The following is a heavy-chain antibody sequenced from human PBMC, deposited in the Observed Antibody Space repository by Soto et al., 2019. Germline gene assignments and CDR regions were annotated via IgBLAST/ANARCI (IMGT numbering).Heavy chain of an antibody. J-gene: IGHJ5*02. CDR1: GYTFTGYY. CDR3: ARVRNYDILTGYSGP. Sequence: ASVKVSCKASGYTFTGYYMHWVRQAPGQGLEWMGWINPNSGGTNYAQKFQGRVTMTRDTSISTAYMELSRLRSDDTDVYYCARVRNYDILTGYSGPRGQGTLVTVSS. CDR2: INPNSGGT. V-gene: IGHV1-2*02. D-gene: IGHD3-9*01.